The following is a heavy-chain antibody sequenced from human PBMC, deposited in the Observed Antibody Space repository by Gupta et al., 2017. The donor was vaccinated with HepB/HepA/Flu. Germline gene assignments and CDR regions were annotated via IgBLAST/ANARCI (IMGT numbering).Heavy chain of an antibody. CDR2: IRSKANSYAT. Sequence: EVQLVESGGGLVQPGGSLKLSCEASEVTFGVWGMRGVREASGKGLEWVGRIRSKANSYATAYAASVKGRFTISRDDSKNTAYLQMNSLKTEDTAVYYCTRLRPEDDFWSGVFDYWGQGTLVTVSS. D-gene: IGHD3-3*01. J-gene: IGHJ4*02. CDR3: TRLRPEDDFWSGVFDY. CDR1: EVTFGVWG. V-gene: IGHV3-73*02.